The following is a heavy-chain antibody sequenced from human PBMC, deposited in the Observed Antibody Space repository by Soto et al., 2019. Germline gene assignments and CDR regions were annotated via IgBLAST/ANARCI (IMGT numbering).Heavy chain of an antibody. J-gene: IGHJ6*02. CDR2: IYYSGST. CDR3: AAMVTFYYYGMDV. Sequence: PSETLSLTCTVSGGSISSGGYYWSWIRQHPGKGLEWIGYIYYSGSTYYNPSLKSRVTISVDTSKNQFSLKLSSVTAADTAVYYRAAMVTFYYYGMDVWGQGTTVTVSS. D-gene: IGHD5-18*01. CDR1: GGSISSGGYY. V-gene: IGHV4-31*03.